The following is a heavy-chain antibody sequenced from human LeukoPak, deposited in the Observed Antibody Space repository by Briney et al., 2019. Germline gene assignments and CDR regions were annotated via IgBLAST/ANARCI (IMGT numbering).Heavy chain of an antibody. D-gene: IGHD1-26*01. CDR1: GFTFSSYE. CDR2: IYSGGST. J-gene: IGHJ4*02. Sequence: PGGSLRLSCAASGFTFSSYEMNWVRQAPGKGLEWVSVIYSGGSTYYADSVKGRFTISRDNSKNTLYLQMNSLRAEDTAVYYCARNSGTFDYWGQGTLVTVSS. CDR3: ARNSGTFDY. V-gene: IGHV3-66*01.